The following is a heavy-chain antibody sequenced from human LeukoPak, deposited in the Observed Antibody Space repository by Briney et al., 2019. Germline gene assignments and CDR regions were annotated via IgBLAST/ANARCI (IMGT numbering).Heavy chain of an antibody. V-gene: IGHV4-38-2*02. CDR3: ASYTDAFDI. D-gene: IGHD3-16*01. CDR2: IYHSGST. J-gene: IGHJ3*02. CDR1: GYSISSGFY. Sequence: SETLSLTCTVSGYSISSGFYWGWIRQPPGKGLEWIGSIYHSGSTHYKSSLKSRVTITVDTSKNQLSLKLSSVTAADTAVYYCASYTDAFDIWGQGTMVTVSS.